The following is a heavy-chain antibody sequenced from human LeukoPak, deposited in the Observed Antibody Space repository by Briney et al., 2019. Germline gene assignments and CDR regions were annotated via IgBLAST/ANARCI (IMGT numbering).Heavy chain of an antibody. Sequence: PSQTLSLTCAVSGGSISSGSYSWSWIRQPPGKGLEWIGYIYHSGSTYYNPSLKSRVTISVDRSKNQFSLKLSSVTAADTAVYYCARQEGLYCSSTSCYQGWFDPWGQGTLVTVSS. CDR2: IYHSGST. CDR3: ARQEGLYCSSTSCYQGWFDP. D-gene: IGHD2-2*01. CDR1: GGSISSGSYS. V-gene: IGHV4-30-2*01. J-gene: IGHJ5*02.